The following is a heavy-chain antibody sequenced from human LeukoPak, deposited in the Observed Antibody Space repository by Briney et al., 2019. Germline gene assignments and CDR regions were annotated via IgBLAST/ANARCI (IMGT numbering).Heavy chain of an antibody. J-gene: IGHJ1*01. D-gene: IGHD2/OR15-2a*01. Sequence: SETLSLTCPVSGGSTTSYFWSWIRQPPGRRLEWIGYIYHSGTTNYNPSLKSRVTISADTSKNQFSLRLTSVTAADTAVYYCAKKAPFPPTYSQQWGQGTLVTVSS. CDR3: AKKAPFPPTYSQQ. CDR2: IYHSGTT. CDR1: GGSTTSYF. V-gene: IGHV4-59*01.